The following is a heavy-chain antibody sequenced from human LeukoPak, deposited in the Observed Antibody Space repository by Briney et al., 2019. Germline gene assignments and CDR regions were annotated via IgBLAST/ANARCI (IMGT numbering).Heavy chain of an antibody. D-gene: IGHD2-15*01. CDR2: ISYDESDR. CDR3: AKGVVAATNAAYYGMDV. V-gene: IGHV3-30*18. Sequence: GGSLRLSCAASGFTFSNYGMHWVRQAPGKGLEWVAVISYDESDRYYADSVKGRFTISRDNSKNTLYLQMNSLRPEDTAVYYCAKGVVAATNAAYYGMDVWGQGTTVTVSS. J-gene: IGHJ6*02. CDR1: GFTFSNYG.